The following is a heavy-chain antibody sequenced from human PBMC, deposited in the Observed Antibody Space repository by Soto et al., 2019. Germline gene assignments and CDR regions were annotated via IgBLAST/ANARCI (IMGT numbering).Heavy chain of an antibody. J-gene: IGHJ4*02. CDR3: AGLALSTYYYDSSDY. D-gene: IGHD3-22*01. V-gene: IGHV4-59*08. CDR2: IYYSGST. Sequence: SETLSLTCTVSGGSISSYYWIWIRQPPGKGLEWIGYIYYSGSTYYNPSLKSRVTISVDTSKNQFSLKLSSVTAADTAVYYCAGLALSTYYYDSSDYWGQGTLVTVSS. CDR1: GGSISSYY.